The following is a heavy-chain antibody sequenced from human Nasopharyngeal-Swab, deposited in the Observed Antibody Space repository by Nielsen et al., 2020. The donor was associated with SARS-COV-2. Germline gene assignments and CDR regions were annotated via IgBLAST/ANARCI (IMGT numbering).Heavy chain of an antibody. CDR2: ISYDASDK. Sequence: GESLKISCAASGFTFSSYAMHWVRQAPGKGLEWVAVISYDASDKYYADSVKGRFTISRDNSKNTVNLQMNSLRVEDTAIYYCAKDRDSGDDSDDYYHYYGMDVWGQGTTVTVFS. V-gene: IGHV3-30*04. CDR1: GFTFSSYA. J-gene: IGHJ6*02. D-gene: IGHD5-12*01. CDR3: AKDRDSGDDSDDYYHYYGMDV.